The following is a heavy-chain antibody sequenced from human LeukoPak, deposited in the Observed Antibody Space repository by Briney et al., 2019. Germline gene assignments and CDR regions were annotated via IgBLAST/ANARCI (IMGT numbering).Heavy chain of an antibody. Sequence: SETLSLTCTVSGGSISSSSYFWGWIRQPPGKGLEWIGSIYYSGSTYYSPSLKSRVTMSVDTSKNQFSLKLSSVTAADTAVYYCARQSAGHGQPRQNWGQGTLVTVSS. CDR3: ARQSAGHGQPRQN. V-gene: IGHV4-39*01. D-gene: IGHD4-17*01. CDR2: IYYSGST. J-gene: IGHJ4*02. CDR1: GGSISSSSYF.